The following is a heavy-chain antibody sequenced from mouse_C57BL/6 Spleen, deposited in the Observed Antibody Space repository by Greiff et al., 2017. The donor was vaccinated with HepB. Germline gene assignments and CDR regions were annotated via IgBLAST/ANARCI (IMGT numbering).Heavy chain of an antibody. D-gene: IGHD2-5*01. CDR2: ISGGGGNT. J-gene: IGHJ2*01. CDR3: ARQPAYYSNLFDY. Sequence: EVKLQESGGGLVKPGGSLKLSCAASGFTFSSYTMSWVRQTPEKRLEWVATISGGGGNTYYPDSVKGRFTISRDNAKNTLYLQMSSLRSEDTALYYCARQPAYYSNLFDYWGQGTTLTVSS. V-gene: IGHV5-9*01. CDR1: GFTFSSYT.